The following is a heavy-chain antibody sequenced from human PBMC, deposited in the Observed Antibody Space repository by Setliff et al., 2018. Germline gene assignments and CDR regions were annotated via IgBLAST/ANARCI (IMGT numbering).Heavy chain of an antibody. Sequence: SETLSLTCTVSGSSFSSYSWSWIRQPPGKGLEWIGYKYYSGSTNSNPSLKSRVTISVDTSKNQFSLKLSSVTAADTAAYYCARWRVRDSGYYPRLSYMDVWGKGTTVTVSS. J-gene: IGHJ6*03. CDR2: KYYSGST. CDR3: ARWRVRDSGYYPRLSYMDV. D-gene: IGHD3-22*01. CDR1: GSSFSSYS. V-gene: IGHV4-59*08.